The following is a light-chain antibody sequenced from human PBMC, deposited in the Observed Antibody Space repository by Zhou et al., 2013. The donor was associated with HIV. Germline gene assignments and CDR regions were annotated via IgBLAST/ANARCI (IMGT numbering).Light chain of an antibody. CDR1: QGISSD. CDR3: QQYYSTLLT. V-gene: IGKV1-NL1*01. Sequence: IQLTQSPSSLSASVGDRVTITCRASQGISSDLAWYQQKPGKAPKLLLYAASRLESRGPDPGSVAVDLGRITLSPSAACSLKILSTYYCQQYYSTLLTFG. J-gene: IGKJ4*01. CDR2: AAS.